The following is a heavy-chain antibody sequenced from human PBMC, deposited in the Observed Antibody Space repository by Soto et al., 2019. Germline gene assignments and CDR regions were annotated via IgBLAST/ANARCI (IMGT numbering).Heavy chain of an antibody. CDR3: ARHRVGYARPNFGVVIPPPSIYYYGREV. V-gene: IGHV1-69*01. CDR2: IIPIFGTE. CDR1: GGTFSSYA. Sequence: KVSCKASGGTFSSYAISWVRQAPGQVLEWMGGIIPIFGTENYAQKFQGRVTITADESTSTAYMELSSLRSEEKAVYYCARHRVGYARPNFGVVIPPPSIYYYGREVWGHGTTVNVS. J-gene: IGHJ6*02. D-gene: IGHD3-3*01.